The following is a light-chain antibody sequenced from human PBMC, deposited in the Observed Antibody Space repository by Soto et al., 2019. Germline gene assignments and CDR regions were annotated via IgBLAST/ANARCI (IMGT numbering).Light chain of an antibody. CDR3: SSYTSSSTLGV. J-gene: IGLJ1*01. CDR2: DVS. V-gene: IGLV2-14*01. CDR1: SSDVGGYNY. Sequence: QSVLTQPASVSGSPGQSITISCTGTSSDVGGYNYVSWYQQHPGKAPKLMIYDVSNRPSGVSNRFSGSKSGNTASLTISGLQAEDKADYYCSSYTSSSTLGVFGTGTKVTVL.